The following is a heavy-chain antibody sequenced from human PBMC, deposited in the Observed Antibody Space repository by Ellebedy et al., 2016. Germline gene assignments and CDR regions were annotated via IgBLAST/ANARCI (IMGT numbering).Heavy chain of an antibody. J-gene: IGHJ3*02. Sequence: GGSLRLSCKGSGYSFTSYWIGWVRQMPGKGLEWMGIIYPGDSDIRNSPSFQGQVTIPADKSISTAYLQWRSLRASDTAMYYCARRMGEPDAFDIWGQGTMVTVSS. CDR3: ARRMGEPDAFDI. CDR2: IYPGDSDI. CDR1: GYSFTSYW. D-gene: IGHD3-16*01. V-gene: IGHV5-51*01.